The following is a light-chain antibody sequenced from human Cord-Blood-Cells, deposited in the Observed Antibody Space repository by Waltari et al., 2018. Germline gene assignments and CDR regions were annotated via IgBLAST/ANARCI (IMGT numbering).Light chain of an antibody. CDR3: SSYAGSNKV. V-gene: IGLV2-8*01. Sequence: QSALTQPPSASGSPGQSVTISCTGTSRDVGVYNSVSWYQQHPGNAPKLMIYVVSKRPSGVPDRFSGSKSGNTASLTVSGLQDEDEADYYCSSYAGSNKVFGGGTKLTVL. CDR2: VVS. J-gene: IGLJ2*01. CDR1: SRDVGVYNS.